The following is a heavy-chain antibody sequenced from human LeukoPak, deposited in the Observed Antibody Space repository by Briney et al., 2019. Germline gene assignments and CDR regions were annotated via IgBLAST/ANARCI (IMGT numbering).Heavy chain of an antibody. CDR1: GGSFSGYY. V-gene: IGHV4-34*01. CDR2: ANDSGST. D-gene: IGHD4-23*01. CDR3: ARSFGYGGNSDY. J-gene: IGHJ4*02. Sequence: SETLSLTCAVYGGSFSGYYWSWIRQPPGKGLEWIGEANDSGSTNYNPSLKSRVTISVDTSKKQFSLKLSSVTAADTAIYYCARSFGYGGNSDYWGQGTLVTVSS.